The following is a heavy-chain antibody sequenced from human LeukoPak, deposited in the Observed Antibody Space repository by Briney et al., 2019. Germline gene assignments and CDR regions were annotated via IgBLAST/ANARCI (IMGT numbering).Heavy chain of an antibody. J-gene: IGHJ4*02. Sequence: PGGSLRLSCAVSGFTSSRHWMSWVRQTPEKGLEWVANIKEDGSEENYVDSVKGRFTISRDNAKNSLYLQMSSLRAEDTAVYYCAIAAGWELGYWGQGTLVTVSS. D-gene: IGHD6-25*01. CDR1: GFTSSRHW. CDR3: AIAAGWELGY. V-gene: IGHV3-7*01. CDR2: IKEDGSEE.